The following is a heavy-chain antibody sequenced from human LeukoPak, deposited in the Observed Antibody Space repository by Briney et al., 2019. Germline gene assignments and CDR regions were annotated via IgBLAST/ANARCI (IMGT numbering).Heavy chain of an antibody. V-gene: IGHV4-39*07. D-gene: IGHD2-15*01. Sequence: PSETLSLTCTVSGGSISSSSYYWGWIRQPPGKGLEWLGSIYYSGSTYYNPSLKSRVTISVDTSKNQFSLKLSSVTAADTAVYYCARGALGYCSGGSCYSAADYFDYWGQGTLVTVSS. CDR1: GGSISSSSYY. CDR2: IYYSGST. J-gene: IGHJ4*02. CDR3: ARGALGYCSGGSCYSAADYFDY.